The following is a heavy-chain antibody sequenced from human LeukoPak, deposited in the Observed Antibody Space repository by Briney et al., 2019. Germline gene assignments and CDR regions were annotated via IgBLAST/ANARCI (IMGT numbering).Heavy chain of an antibody. CDR2: IWYDGSNK. Sequence: PGRSLRLSCAASGFTFSSYGMHWVRQAPGKGLEWVAVIWYDGSNKYYADSVKGRFTISRDNSKNTLYLQMNSLRAEDTAVYYCAKPEGVATQNPLFDYWGQGTLVTVSS. CDR1: GFTFSSYG. D-gene: IGHD5-12*01. V-gene: IGHV3-33*06. CDR3: AKPEGVATQNPLFDY. J-gene: IGHJ4*02.